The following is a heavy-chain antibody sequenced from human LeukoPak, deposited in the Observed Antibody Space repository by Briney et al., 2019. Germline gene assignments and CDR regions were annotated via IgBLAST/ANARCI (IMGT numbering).Heavy chain of an antibody. CDR2: IYTSGST. CDR1: GGSISSYY. CDR3: AGAGYYYDSSGYFY. V-gene: IGHV4-4*07. J-gene: IGHJ4*02. D-gene: IGHD3-22*01. Sequence: SETLSLTCTVSGGSISSYYWSWIRQPAGKGLEWIGRIYTSGSTNYNPSLKSRVTMSVDTSKNQFSLKLSSVTAADTAVYYCAGAGYYYDSSGYFYWGQGTLVTVSS.